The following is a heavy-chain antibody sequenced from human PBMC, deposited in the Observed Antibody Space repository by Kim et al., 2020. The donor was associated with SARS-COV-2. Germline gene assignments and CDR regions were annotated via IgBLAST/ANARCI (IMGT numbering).Heavy chain of an antibody. CDR1: GYTFTSYA. J-gene: IGHJ3*02. CDR2: INTNTGNP. V-gene: IGHV7-4-1*02. Sequence: ASVKVSCKASGYTFTSYAMNWVRQAPGQGLEWMGWINTNTGNPTYAQGFTGRFVFSLDTSVSTAYLQISSLKAEDTAVYYCAGSIAARTADAFDIWGQGTMVTVSS. D-gene: IGHD6-6*01. CDR3: AGSIAARTADAFDI.